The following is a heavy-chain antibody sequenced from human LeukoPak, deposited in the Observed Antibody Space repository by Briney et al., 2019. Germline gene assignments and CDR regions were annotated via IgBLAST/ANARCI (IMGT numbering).Heavy chain of an antibody. CDR2: ISSSGSTI. J-gene: IGHJ4*02. D-gene: IGHD2-8*02. V-gene: IGHV3-11*04. CDR1: GFTFSDYY. Sequence: GGSLRLSCAASGFTFSDYYMSWIRQAPGKGLEWVSYISSSGSTIYYADPVKGRFTISRDNAKNSLYLQMNSLRAEDTAVYYCASSTGGYPYYFDYWGQGTLVTVSS. CDR3: ASSTGGYPYYFDY.